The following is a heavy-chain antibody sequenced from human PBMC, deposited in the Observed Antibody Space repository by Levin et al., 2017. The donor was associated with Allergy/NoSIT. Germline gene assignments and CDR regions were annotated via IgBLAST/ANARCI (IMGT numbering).Heavy chain of an antibody. CDR1: GFRFSDYY. D-gene: IGHD3/OR15-3a*01. V-gene: IGHV3-11*06. J-gene: IGHJ4*02. CDR2: ISVSGRET. Sequence: GESLKISCAASGFRFSDYYMSWIRQVPGKGLEWVSYISVSGRETNYADSVKGRFTISRDNAMNSLSLQMNSLRVDDSAVYYCAREGFWTEWGQGTLVTVSS. CDR3: AREGFWTE.